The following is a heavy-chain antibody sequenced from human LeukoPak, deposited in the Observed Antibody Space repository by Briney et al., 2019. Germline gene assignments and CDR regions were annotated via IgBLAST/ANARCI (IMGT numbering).Heavy chain of an antibody. CDR2: FDPEDGET. Sequence: ASVKVSCKASGYTFTSYYMHWVRQAPGKGLEWMGGFDPEDGETIYAQKFQGRVTMTEDTSTDTAYMELSSLRSEDTAVYYCATCYYDSSGYYLDYWGQGTLVTVSS. CDR1: GYTFTSYY. D-gene: IGHD3-22*01. V-gene: IGHV1-24*01. CDR3: ATCYYDSSGYYLDY. J-gene: IGHJ4*02.